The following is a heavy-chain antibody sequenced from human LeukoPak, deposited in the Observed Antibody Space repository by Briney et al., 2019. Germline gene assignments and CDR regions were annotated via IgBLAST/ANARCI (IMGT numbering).Heavy chain of an antibody. CDR2: ISSSADST. V-gene: IGHV3-23*01. D-gene: IGHD5-18*01. J-gene: IGHJ3*02. CDR3: ARDRDTAMVHDAFDI. Sequence: PGGSLRLSCAASGFTFSNYAMSWVRQAPGKGLEWVSAISSSADSTYYADSVKGRFTISRDNSKNTLYLQMNSLRAEDTAVYYCARDRDTAMVHDAFDIWGQGTMVTVSS. CDR1: GFTFSNYA.